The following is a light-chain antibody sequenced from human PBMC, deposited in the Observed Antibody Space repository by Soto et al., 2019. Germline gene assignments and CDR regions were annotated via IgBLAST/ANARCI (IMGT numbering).Light chain of an antibody. CDR3: SSYTSSSVV. CDR2: EVS. CDR1: SSDVGGYNY. V-gene: IGLV2-14*01. Sequence: QSALTQPASVSGSPGQSITISCTGTSSDVGGYNYVSRYQQHPGKAPKLMIYEVSNRPSGVSNRFSGSKSGNTASLTISGLQAEDEADYYCSSYTSSSVVFGGGTKLTV. J-gene: IGLJ2*01.